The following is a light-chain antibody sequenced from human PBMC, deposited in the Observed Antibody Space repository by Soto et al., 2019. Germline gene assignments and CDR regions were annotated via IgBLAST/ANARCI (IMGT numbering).Light chain of an antibody. Sequence: DLQMTQSPSSVSASVGDRVTITCRASQGIRTWLSWYQQKPGKAPKLLIYAASSLQSGVPSRFRGSGSGTDFTLTISRLQPEDFATYFCQQSNDLPLTFGGGTKVEIK. J-gene: IGKJ4*01. V-gene: IGKV1-12*01. CDR2: AAS. CDR1: QGIRTW. CDR3: QQSNDLPLT.